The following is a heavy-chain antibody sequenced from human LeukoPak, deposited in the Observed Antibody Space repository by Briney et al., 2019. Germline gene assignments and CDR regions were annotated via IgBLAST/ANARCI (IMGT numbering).Heavy chain of an antibody. D-gene: IGHD5-18*01. V-gene: IGHV3-30*19. J-gene: IGHJ4*02. CDR2: ISYDGSNK. CDR3: ARRHSYGLMTDDY. Sequence: GGSLRLSCIPSGFSFSSYGMHWVRQAPGKGLEWVAVISYDGSNKYYADSVKGRFTISRDNSKNTLYLQMNSLRAEDTAVYYCARRHSYGLMTDDYWGQGTLVTVSS. CDR1: GFSFSSYG.